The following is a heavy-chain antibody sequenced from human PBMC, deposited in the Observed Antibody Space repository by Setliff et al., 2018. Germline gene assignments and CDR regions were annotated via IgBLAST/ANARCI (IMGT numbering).Heavy chain of an antibody. CDR1: GYSIGSDYF. D-gene: IGHD3-9*01. V-gene: IGHV4-38-2*01. J-gene: IGHJ3*02. CDR3: ARQTSGAGTAGYYFLFSASDI. CDR2: IKHGGTT. Sequence: SETLSLTCRVSGYSIGSDYFWAWVRQPPGKGLEWVATIKHGGTTYYNPSLRSRVIISVDASKNAFSLRLNSVTAADTAVFYCARQTSGAGTAGYYFLFSASDIWGQGTMVTVS.